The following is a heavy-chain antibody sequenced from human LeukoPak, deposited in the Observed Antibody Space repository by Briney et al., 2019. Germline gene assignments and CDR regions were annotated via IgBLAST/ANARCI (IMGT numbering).Heavy chain of an antibody. CDR2: IYHSGST. Sequence: PSQTLSLTCAVSGGSISSGGSSWSWIRQPPGKGLEWIGYIYHSGSTYYNPSLKSRVTISVDRSKNQFSLKLSSVTAADTAVYYCARVSPDYGDYFDYWGQGTLVTVSS. D-gene: IGHD4-17*01. J-gene: IGHJ4*02. CDR1: GGSISSGGSS. V-gene: IGHV4-30-2*01. CDR3: ARVSPDYGDYFDY.